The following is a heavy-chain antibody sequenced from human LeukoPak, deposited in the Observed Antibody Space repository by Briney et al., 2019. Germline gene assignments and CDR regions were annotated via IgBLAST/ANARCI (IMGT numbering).Heavy chain of an antibody. V-gene: IGHV3-48*02. CDR1: GFTFSSYA. CDR2: IHTSSSIT. Sequence: GGSLRLSCAASGFTFSSYAMNWVRQAPGKGLEWVSYIHTSSSITFYADSVKGRFTISRDDAKNSLYLQMSSLRDEDTAVYYCARGAYNSSPDYWGQGTLVTVSS. CDR3: ARGAYNSSPDY. D-gene: IGHD6-13*01. J-gene: IGHJ4*02.